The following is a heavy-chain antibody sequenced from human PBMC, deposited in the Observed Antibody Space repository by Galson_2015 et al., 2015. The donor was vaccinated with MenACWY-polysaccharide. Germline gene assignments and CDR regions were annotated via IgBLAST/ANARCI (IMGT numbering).Heavy chain of an antibody. CDR1: GVSISRTSHY. CDR3: ARAGRTDTVIVGYGWGLDY. Sequence: LSLTCTVSGVSISRTSHYWAWTRQPPGKGLEWIGTVSSAGSAYYNSSLNSRVTISVDTSKNQFSLKLISVTAADTAIYYCARAGRTDTVIVGYGWGLDYWGQGALVTVSS. J-gene: IGHJ4*02. D-gene: IGHD3-10*01. CDR2: VSSAGSA. V-gene: IGHV4-39*07.